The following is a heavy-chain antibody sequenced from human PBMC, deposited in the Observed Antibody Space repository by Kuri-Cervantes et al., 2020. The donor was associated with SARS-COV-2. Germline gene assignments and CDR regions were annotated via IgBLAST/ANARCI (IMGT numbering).Heavy chain of an antibody. CDR1: GFTFSSYE. CDR2: ISSSGSTI. CDR3: ARESRYSFGFRGDFQH. V-gene: IGHV3-48*03. D-gene: IGHD5-18*01. J-gene: IGHJ1*01. Sequence: GGSLRLSCAASGFTFSSYEMNWVRQAPGKGLEWVSYISSSGSTIYYADSVKGRFTISRDNAKNSLYLQMSSLRAEDTAVYYCARESRYSFGFRGDFQHWGQGTLVTVSS.